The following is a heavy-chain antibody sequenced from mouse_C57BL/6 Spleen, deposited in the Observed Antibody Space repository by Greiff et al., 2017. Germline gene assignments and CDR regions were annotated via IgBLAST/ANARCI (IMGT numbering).Heavy chain of an antibody. CDR3: ARGRRRYFDY. CDR1: GYTFTSYW. V-gene: IGHV1-69*01. Sequence: VQLQQPGAELVMPGASVKLSCKASGYTFTSYWMHWVKQRPGQGLEWIGEIDPSDSYTNYNQKFKGKSTLTVDKSSSTAYMQLSSLTSEDSAVYYCARGRRRYFDYWGQGTTLTVSS. CDR2: IDPSDSYT. J-gene: IGHJ2*01.